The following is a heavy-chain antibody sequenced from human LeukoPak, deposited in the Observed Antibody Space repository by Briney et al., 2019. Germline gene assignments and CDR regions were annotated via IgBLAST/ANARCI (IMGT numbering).Heavy chain of an antibody. CDR1: GYTFTGYY. V-gene: IGHV1-2*02. J-gene: IGHJ6*02. CDR2: INPNSGGT. CDR3: ARSGRYSYGHGSYYGMDV. D-gene: IGHD5-18*01. Sequence: ASVKVSCKASGYTFTGYYMHWVRQAPGQGLEWMGWINPNSGGTNYAQKFQGRVTMTRDTSISTACMELSRLRSDDTAVYYCARSGRYSYGHGSYYGMDVWGQGTTVTVSS.